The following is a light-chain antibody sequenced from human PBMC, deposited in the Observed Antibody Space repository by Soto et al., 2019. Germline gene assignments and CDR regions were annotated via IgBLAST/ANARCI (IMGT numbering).Light chain of an antibody. Sequence: QSALTQPASVSGSPGQSLTISCTGTRSDVGRYDFVSWYQQHPGKVPKVMIYEVSKRPSGVSSRFSGSKSGNMAFLTIYGLQAEDEADYYCCSDAGSGIYVFGTGTKLTVL. CDR3: CSDAGSGIYV. V-gene: IGLV2-23*02. J-gene: IGLJ1*01. CDR1: RSDVGRYDF. CDR2: EVS.